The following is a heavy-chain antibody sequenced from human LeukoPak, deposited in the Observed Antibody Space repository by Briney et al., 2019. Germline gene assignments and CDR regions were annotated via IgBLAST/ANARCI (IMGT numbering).Heavy chain of an antibody. CDR1: GFTFSDYY. D-gene: IGHD6-19*01. V-gene: IGHV3-11*01. CDR2: ISSSGSTI. J-gene: IGHJ4*02. CDR3: GRGSSSGWYIDY. Sequence: GGSLRLSCAASGFTFSDYYMSLIRQAPGKGLEWVSYISSSGSTIYYADSVKGRFIISRDNAKNSLYLQMNSLRAEDTGVYYCGRGSSSGWYIDYWGQGTLVTVSS.